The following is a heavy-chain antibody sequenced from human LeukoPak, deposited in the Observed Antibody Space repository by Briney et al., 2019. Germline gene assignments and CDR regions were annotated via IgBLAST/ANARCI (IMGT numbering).Heavy chain of an antibody. CDR1: GGSISSYH. CDR2: IYYSGST. D-gene: IGHD3-3*01. CDR3: ARESYDFWSGQNYYYYMDV. J-gene: IGHJ6*03. Sequence: PSETLSLTCNVSGGSISSYHWSWIRQPPGKGLEWIGYIYYSGSTNYNPSLKSRVTISVDTSKNQFSLKLSSVTAADTAVYYCARESYDFWSGQNYYYYMDVWGKGTTVTVSS. V-gene: IGHV4-59*01.